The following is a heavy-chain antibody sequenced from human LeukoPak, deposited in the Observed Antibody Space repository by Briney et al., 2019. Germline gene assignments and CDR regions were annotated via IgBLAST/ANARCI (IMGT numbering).Heavy chain of an antibody. V-gene: IGHV1-2*02. CDR3: ARDRDYGDYYPDAFDI. Sequence: ASVKVSCKASGYTFTDYYMHWVRQAPGQGLEWMGWINPNSGGTNCAQNFQGRVTLTRDTSISTAYMELSRLRSDDTAVYYCARDRDYGDYYPDAFDIWGQGTMVTVSS. CDR1: GYTFTDYY. J-gene: IGHJ3*02. D-gene: IGHD4-17*01. CDR2: INPNSGGT.